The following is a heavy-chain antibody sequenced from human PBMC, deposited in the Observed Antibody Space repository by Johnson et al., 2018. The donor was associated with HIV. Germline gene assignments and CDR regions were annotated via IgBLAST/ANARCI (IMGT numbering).Heavy chain of an antibody. CDR3: ARDRDSIVGVPYAFDI. Sequence: VQLVESGGGLVQPGRSLRLSCAASGFTFSNYWMSWVRQAPGKGLEWVANIKQDGSEKYYVDSVKGRFTISRDNAKNSLYLEMNSLRAEDTAVYYCARDRDSIVGVPYAFDIWGQGTMVTVSS. CDR2: IKQDGSEK. V-gene: IGHV3-7*03. CDR1: GFTFSNYW. J-gene: IGHJ3*02. D-gene: IGHD1-26*01.